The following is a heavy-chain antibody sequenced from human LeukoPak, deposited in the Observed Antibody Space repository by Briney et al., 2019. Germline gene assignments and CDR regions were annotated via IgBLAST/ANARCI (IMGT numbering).Heavy chain of an antibody. CDR2: IYYSGST. CDR3: ATKGPGRRDGFDV. V-gene: IGHV4-59*01. Sequence: PSETLSLTCTVSSGSISSYYWSWIRQPPGKGLEWIGYIYYSGSTNYNPSLKSRVIISVDTSKNQFSLKLSSVTAADTAVYYCATKGPGRRDGFDVWGQGTMVTVSS. D-gene: IGHD1-14*01. CDR1: SGSISSYY. J-gene: IGHJ3*01.